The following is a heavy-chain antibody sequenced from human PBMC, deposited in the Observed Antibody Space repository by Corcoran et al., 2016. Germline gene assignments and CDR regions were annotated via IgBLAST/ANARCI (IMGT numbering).Heavy chain of an antibody. CDR2: IKSKTDGGTT. D-gene: IGHD1-1*01. J-gene: IGHJ4*02. CDR3: TTDRAVYGTESNTDY. Sequence: EVQLVESGGGLVKPGGSLRLSCAASGFTFSNAWMNWVRQAPGKGLEWVGRIKSKTDGGTTDYAAPVKGRFTISRDDSKNTLYLQMNSLKTEDKAVYYCTTDRAVYGTESNTDYWGQGTLVTVSS. CDR1: GFTFSNAW. V-gene: IGHV3-15*07.